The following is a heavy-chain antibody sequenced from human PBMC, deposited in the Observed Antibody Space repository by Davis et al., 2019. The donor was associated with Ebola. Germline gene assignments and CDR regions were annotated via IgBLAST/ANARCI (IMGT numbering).Heavy chain of an antibody. D-gene: IGHD5-12*01. CDR3: TTQGNIVATGHDY. J-gene: IGHJ4*02. CDR1: GFTFSGSS. Sequence: GESLIFCAASGFTFSGSSMHWVRQASGKGLEWVGHIRSKANSYATAYGASVKGRFTISRDDSKNTAYLQMNSLKPEDTAVYYCTTQGNIVATGHDYWGQGTLVTVSS. V-gene: IGHV3-73*01. CDR2: IRSKANSYAT.